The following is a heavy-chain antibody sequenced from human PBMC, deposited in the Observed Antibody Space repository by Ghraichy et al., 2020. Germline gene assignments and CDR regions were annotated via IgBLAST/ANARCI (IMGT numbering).Heavy chain of an antibody. V-gene: IGHV1-69*06. J-gene: IGHJ4*02. Sequence: SVKVSCKASGGTFSSYAISWVRQAPGQGLEWMGGIIPIFGTANYAQKFQGRVTITADKSTSTAYMELSSLRSEDTAVYYCATSSGWVGYGYGGLFDYWGQGTLVTVSS. CDR3: ATSSGWVGYGYGGLFDY. D-gene: IGHD5-18*01. CDR1: GGTFSSYA. CDR2: IIPIFGTA.